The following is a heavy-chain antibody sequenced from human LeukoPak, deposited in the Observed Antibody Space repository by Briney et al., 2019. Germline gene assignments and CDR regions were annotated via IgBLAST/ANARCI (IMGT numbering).Heavy chain of an antibody. Sequence: GGSLRLSCAVYGFTFSGFWMSWSRQAPGKGLEWVASINSDGSEGYYADVVKGRFTISRDNAKNSLYLQINSLRAEDTAVYYCARSSYSSSSSVWGQGTMVTVSS. CDR3: ARSSYSSSSSV. V-gene: IGHV3-7*03. J-gene: IGHJ3*01. D-gene: IGHD6-6*01. CDR2: INSDGSEG. CDR1: GFTFSGFW.